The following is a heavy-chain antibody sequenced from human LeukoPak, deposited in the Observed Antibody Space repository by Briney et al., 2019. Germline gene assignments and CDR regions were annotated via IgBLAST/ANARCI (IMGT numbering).Heavy chain of an antibody. V-gene: IGHV3-23*01. CDR1: GFTSSSNA. CDR2: ISPGGSP. J-gene: IGHJ5*02. CDR3: VKRELYIVATT. Sequence: PGASLRLSCAASGFTSSSNAMGWARQAPGKGLEWVSAISPGGSPYYADSVKGRFTISRDNSKNTLYLQMNSLRAEDTAVYYCVKRELYIVATTWGQGTLVTVSS. D-gene: IGHD5-12*01.